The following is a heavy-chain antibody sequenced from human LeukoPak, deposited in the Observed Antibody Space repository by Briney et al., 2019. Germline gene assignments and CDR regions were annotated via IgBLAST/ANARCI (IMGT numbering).Heavy chain of an antibody. Sequence: GGSLRLSCAAAGFTFSDYYMSWIRQAPGKGLEWVSYISSSGSTIYYADSVKGRFTISRDNAKNSLYLQMNSLRAEDTAVYYCARVSCTNGVCQYYFDYWGQGTLATVSS. CDR3: ARVSCTNGVCQYYFDY. CDR2: ISSSGSTI. J-gene: IGHJ4*02. CDR1: GFTFSDYY. V-gene: IGHV3-11*04. D-gene: IGHD2-8*01.